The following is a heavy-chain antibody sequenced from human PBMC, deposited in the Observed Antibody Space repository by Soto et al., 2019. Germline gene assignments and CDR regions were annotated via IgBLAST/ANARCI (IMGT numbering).Heavy chain of an antibody. CDR2: IYHSGST. Sequence: QVQLRESGPGLVKTSGTLSLTCAVSGGSISTITWWSWVRQPPGKGRQWIGEIYHSGSTNYNPSLTRRVTMSVDKSKNQVSLELCTVTAADTAVYYCARDLGSCSSTSCCAFDYWGQGTLVTVSS. D-gene: IGHD2-2*03. CDR1: GGSISTITW. J-gene: IGHJ4*01. CDR3: ARDLGSCSSTSCCAFDY. V-gene: IGHV4-4*02.